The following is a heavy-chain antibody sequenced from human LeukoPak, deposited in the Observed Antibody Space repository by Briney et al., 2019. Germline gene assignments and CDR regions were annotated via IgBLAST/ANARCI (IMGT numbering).Heavy chain of an antibody. CDR1: RFTFTSYS. CDR3: AKRHSSTWYFN. V-gene: IGHV3-21*04. D-gene: IGHD6-13*01. Sequence: PGGSLRLSCAASRFTFTSYSMNWVRQAPGKGLEWVSSISSSGSYIYYADSVKGRFTISRDNSKNTLYLQMNRLRAEDTAVYYCAKRHSSTWYFNWGQGTLVTVSS. CDR2: ISSSGSYI. J-gene: IGHJ4*02.